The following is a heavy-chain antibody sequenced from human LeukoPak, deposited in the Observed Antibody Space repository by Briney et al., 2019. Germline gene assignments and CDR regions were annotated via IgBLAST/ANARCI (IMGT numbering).Heavy chain of an antibody. J-gene: IGHJ4*02. D-gene: IGHD6-6*01. CDR2: FDPEDGET. Sequence: ASVKVSCKVSGYTLAELSMHWVRQAPGKGLEWMGGFDPEDGETIYPQKFQGRVTMTEDTSTDTAYMELSSLRSEDTAVYYCATGEHSVVAARYTFDYWGQGTLVTVPS. CDR1: GYTLAELS. CDR3: ATGEHSVVAARYTFDY. V-gene: IGHV1-24*01.